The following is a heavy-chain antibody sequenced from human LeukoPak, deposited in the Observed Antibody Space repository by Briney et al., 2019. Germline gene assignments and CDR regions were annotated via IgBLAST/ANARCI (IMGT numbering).Heavy chain of an antibody. Sequence: ASETLSLTCTVSGGSISSSSYYWGWIRQPPGKGLEWIGSIYSSGSTYYNPSLKSPVTISVDTSKNRFSLKLTSVNAADTAVYYCARLNRISGFFDYWGQGTLVTVSS. CDR3: ARLNRISGFFDY. CDR1: GGSISSSSYY. D-gene: IGHD6-25*01. J-gene: IGHJ4*02. V-gene: IGHV4-39*01. CDR2: IYSSGST.